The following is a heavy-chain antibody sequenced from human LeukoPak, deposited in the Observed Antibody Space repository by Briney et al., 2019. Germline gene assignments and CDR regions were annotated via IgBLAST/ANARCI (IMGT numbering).Heavy chain of an antibody. Sequence: PGGSLRLSCAASGFTFSSYAMHWVRQAPGTGLEYVSGISSNGVSTYYANSVKGRFTISRDNSKNTLYLQMGSLRAEDMAVYYCARVWGTYLLGAFDIWGQGTMVTVSS. V-gene: IGHV3-64*01. CDR2: ISSNGVST. CDR1: GFTFSSYA. CDR3: ARVWGTYLLGAFDI. D-gene: IGHD3-16*01. J-gene: IGHJ3*02.